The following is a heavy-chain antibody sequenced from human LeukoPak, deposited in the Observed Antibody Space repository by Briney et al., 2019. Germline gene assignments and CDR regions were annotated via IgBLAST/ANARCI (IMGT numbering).Heavy chain of an antibody. V-gene: IGHV3-23*01. D-gene: IGHD6-6*01. CDR3: ARGRERGSSSSFTDY. CDR2: ISGSGGGT. J-gene: IGHJ4*02. CDR1: GFTFSSHA. Sequence: GGSLRLSCAASGFTFSSHAMTWVRQAPGKGLEWVSVISGSGGGTYYADSAKGRLTISRDNSKNTVYLQMNNLRVEDTAVYYCARGRERGSSSSFTDYWGQGTLVIVSS.